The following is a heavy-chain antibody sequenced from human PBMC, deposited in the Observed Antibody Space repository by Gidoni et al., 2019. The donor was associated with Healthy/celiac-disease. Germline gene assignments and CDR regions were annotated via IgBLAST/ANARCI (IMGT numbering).Heavy chain of an antibody. Sequence: QLQLQASGPGLVKPSETLSLTCTGPGGSISSSSYYWGWIRQPPGKGLEWIGSIYYSGSTYYNPSLKSRVTISVDTSKNQFSLKLSSVTAADTAVYYCARSKRGYSGYGYYYYGMDVWGQGTTVTVSS. CDR3: ARSKRGYSGYGYYYYGMDV. V-gene: IGHV4-39*01. J-gene: IGHJ6*02. CDR2: IYYSGST. D-gene: IGHD5-12*01. CDR1: GGSISSSSYY.